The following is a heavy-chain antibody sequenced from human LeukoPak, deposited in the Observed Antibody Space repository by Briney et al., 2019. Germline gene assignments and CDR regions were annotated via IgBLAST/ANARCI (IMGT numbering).Heavy chain of an antibody. V-gene: IGHV3-66*01. J-gene: IGHJ4*02. CDR1: GFTVSSNY. Sequence: GGSLRLSCAASGFTVSSNYMSWVRQAPGKGLEWVSVIYSGGSTYYADSVKGRFTISRDNSKNTLYLQMNSLRAEDTAVYYCARDLFTFGGVTDWGQGTLVTVSS. CDR2: IYSGGST. D-gene: IGHD3-16*01. CDR3: ARDLFTFGGVTD.